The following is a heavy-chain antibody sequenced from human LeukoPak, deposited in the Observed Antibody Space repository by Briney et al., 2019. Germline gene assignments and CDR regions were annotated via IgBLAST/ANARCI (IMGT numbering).Heavy chain of an antibody. J-gene: IGHJ6*02. CDR3: ARGGSCSSTSCYYQYVGYYYYGMDV. D-gene: IGHD2-2*01. CDR2: MNPNSGNT. V-gene: IGHV1-8*01. Sequence: EASVKVSCKASRYTFTHYDINWVRQATGQGLEWMGWMNPNSGNTGYAQKFQGRVTMTRNTSISIAYMELSSLRSEDTAVYYCARGGSCSSTSCYYQYVGYYYYGMDVWGQGTTVTVSS. CDR1: RYTFTHYD.